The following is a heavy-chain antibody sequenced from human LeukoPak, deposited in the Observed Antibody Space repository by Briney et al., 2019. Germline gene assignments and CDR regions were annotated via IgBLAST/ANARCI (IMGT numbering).Heavy chain of an antibody. D-gene: IGHD2-2*01. V-gene: IGHV1-69*05. CDR1: GGTFSSSA. J-gene: IGHJ3*02. Sequence: GASVKVSCKASGGTFSSSAISWVRQAPGQGLEWMGGIIPIFGTANYAQKFQGRVTITTDESTSTAYMELSSLRSEDTAVYYCARDRSRYCSSTSCARVDFDIWGQGTMVTVSS. CDR2: IIPIFGTA. CDR3: ARDRSRYCSSTSCARVDFDI.